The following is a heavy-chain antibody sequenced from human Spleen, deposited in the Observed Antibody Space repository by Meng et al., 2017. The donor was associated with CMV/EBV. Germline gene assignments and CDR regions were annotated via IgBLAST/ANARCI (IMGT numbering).Heavy chain of an antibody. Sequence: GESLKISCTASGFTFGDYAMNWVRQAPGKGLEWVSVIYTGGTTYYADSVKGRFTISRDNSKNTVYLQMNSLRAEDTAVYYCARDSSYQDFWSGYETGYYGMDVWGQGTTVTVSS. CDR3: ARDSSYQDFWSGYETGYYGMDV. V-gene: IGHV3-53*01. CDR1: GFTFGDYA. J-gene: IGHJ6*02. CDR2: IYTGGTT. D-gene: IGHD3-3*01.